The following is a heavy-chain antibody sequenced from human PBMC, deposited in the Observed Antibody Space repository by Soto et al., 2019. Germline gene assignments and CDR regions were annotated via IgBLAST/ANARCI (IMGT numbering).Heavy chain of an antibody. J-gene: IGHJ6*02. CDR3: ARRRYCGYDCYQKHYYGMDV. CDR1: GDTFSSYI. V-gene: IGHV1-69*08. D-gene: IGHD2-21*02. CDR2: SIPVLGTT. Sequence: QVQLVQSGAEVKQPGSSVKVSCRSSGDTFSSYIVNWLRQAPGRGLEWVDRSIPVLGTTDYAQSFRGRVTITADRSTNTVYMELSSLRSQDTAVYYCARRRYCGYDCYQKHYYGMDVWGQGTTVTVAS.